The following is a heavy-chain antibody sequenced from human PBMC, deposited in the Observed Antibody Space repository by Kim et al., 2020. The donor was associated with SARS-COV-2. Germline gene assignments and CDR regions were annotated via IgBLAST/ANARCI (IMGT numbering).Heavy chain of an antibody. Sequence: GGSLRLSCAASGFTFSSYGMHWVRQAPGKGLEWVAVISYDGSNKYYADSVKGRFTISRDNSKNTLYLQMNSLRAEDTAVYYCAKESPRSLWIVVVIGAFDIWGQGTMVTVSS. V-gene: IGHV3-30*18. CDR2: ISYDGSNK. CDR3: AKESPRSLWIVVVIGAFDI. CDR1: GFTFSSYG. J-gene: IGHJ3*02. D-gene: IGHD3-22*01.